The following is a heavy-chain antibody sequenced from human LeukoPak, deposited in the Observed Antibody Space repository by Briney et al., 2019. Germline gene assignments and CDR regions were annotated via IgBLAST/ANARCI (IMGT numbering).Heavy chain of an antibody. CDR1: GGSFSGYY. V-gene: IGHV4-34*01. CDR2: INHSGST. Sequence: SETLSLTCAVYGGSFSGYYWSWIRQPPGKGLEWIGEINHSGSTNYNPSLKSRVTISVDTSKNQFSLKLSSVTAADTAVYYCARHRGIRRAAAGMLPHYFDYWGQGTLVTVSS. D-gene: IGHD6-13*01. J-gene: IGHJ4*02. CDR3: ARHRGIRRAAAGMLPHYFDY.